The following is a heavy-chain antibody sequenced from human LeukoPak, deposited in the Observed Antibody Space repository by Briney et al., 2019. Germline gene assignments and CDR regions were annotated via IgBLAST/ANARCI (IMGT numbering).Heavy chain of an antibody. CDR3: ARGRYYYGLGSYGWFDP. CDR1: GGSFSGYF. V-gene: IGHV4-34*01. Sequence: SETLTLTCAVYGGSFSGYFWSWIRQPPGKGLEWIGEINHSGSTNYNPSLKSRVTISVDPSKNQFSLKLTSVTAADTAVYYCARGRYYYGLGSYGWFDPWGQGTLVTVSS. J-gene: IGHJ5*02. CDR2: INHSGST. D-gene: IGHD3-10*01.